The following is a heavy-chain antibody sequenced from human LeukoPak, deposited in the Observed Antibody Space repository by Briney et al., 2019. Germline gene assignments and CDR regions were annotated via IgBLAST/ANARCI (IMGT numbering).Heavy chain of an antibody. CDR2: INPNSGGT. J-gene: IGHJ5*02. Sequence: GASVKVSCKASGYTFTGYYMHWVRQAPGQGLEWMGWINPNSGGTNYAQKFQGRVTMTRDTSISTAYMELSRLRSDDTAVYYCARDPTGGYCSSTSCYWFDPWGQGTLVTVSS. D-gene: IGHD2-2*01. CDR3: ARDPTGGYCSSTSCYWFDP. CDR1: GYTFTGYY. V-gene: IGHV1-2*02.